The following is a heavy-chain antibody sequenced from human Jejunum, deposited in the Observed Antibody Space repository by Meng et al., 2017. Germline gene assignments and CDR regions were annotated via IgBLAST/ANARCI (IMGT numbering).Heavy chain of an antibody. CDR3: ARGGYDSSGYYYRWFDP. J-gene: IGHJ5*02. D-gene: IGHD3-22*01. Sequence: VQLQPPGPGLVKPPQTLSPTCVISGDSVSSNSAAWNWFRQSPSRGLEWLGRTYYRSKWYNDYAVSVKSRITVNPDTSKNHFSLQLNSVTPEDTAVYYCARGGYDSSGYYYRWFDPWGQGTLVTVSS. V-gene: IGHV6-1*01. CDR2: TYYRSKWYN. CDR1: GDSVSSNSAA.